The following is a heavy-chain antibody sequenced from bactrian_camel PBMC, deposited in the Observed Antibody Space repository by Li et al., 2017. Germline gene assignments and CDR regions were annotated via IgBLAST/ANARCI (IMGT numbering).Heavy chain of an antibody. V-gene: IGHV3S63*01. CDR2: IIDSYGAT. CDR1: GYTYSYYV. D-gene: IGHD7*01. J-gene: IGHJ4*01. CDR3: TAGEPRGGSCLLEYSDY. Sequence: HVQLVESGGGSVQAGGSLTLSCVNSGYTYSYYVMGWFRQAPGNEREVVAIIDSYGATTYTDSVKGRFTISQDFAENTMYLQMNDLTPEDTGKYFCTAGEPRGGSCLLEYSDYWGLGTQVTVS.